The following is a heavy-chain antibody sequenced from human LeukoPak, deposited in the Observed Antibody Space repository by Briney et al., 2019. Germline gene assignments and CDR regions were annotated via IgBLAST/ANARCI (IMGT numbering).Heavy chain of an antibody. Sequence: PGGSLRLSCAASGFTFSSYAMSWVRQAPGKGLEWVSAISGSGGSTYYADSVKGRSTISRDNSKNTLYLQMNSLRAEDTAVYYCAKAGSLLRGPMVIYYFDFWGQGTLVTVSS. J-gene: IGHJ4*02. CDR2: ISGSGGST. V-gene: IGHV3-23*01. CDR1: GFTFSSYA. CDR3: AKAGSLLRGPMVIYYFDF. D-gene: IGHD2-21*01.